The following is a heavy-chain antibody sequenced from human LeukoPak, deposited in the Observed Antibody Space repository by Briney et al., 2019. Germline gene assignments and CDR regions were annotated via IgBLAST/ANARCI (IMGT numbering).Heavy chain of an antibody. V-gene: IGHV3-66*01. Sequence: PGGSLRLSCAASGFTVNSNYMSWVRQAPGKGLEWVSVVYSGDRTYYADSVKGRFTISRDDSTNTLYLLMNSLRAEDTAVYYCARWGTTGFWAFDIWGQGTLVTVSS. CDR2: VYSGDRT. J-gene: IGHJ3*02. CDR3: ARWGTTGFWAFDI. D-gene: IGHD3-16*01. CDR1: GFTVNSNY.